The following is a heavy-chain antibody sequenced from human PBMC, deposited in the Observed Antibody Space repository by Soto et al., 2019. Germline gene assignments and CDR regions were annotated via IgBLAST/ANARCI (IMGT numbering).Heavy chain of an antibody. CDR3: AHRRRYYSSGWYPFDY. CDR2: IYSDDDK. CDR1: GFSLSTSGVG. J-gene: IGHJ4*02. D-gene: IGHD6-19*01. V-gene: IGHV2-5*02. Sequence: QITLKESGPTLVKPTQTLTLTCTFSGFSLSTSGVGVGWIRQPPGKALEWLALIYSDDDKRYSPSLKSRLTTTXDVXTXQVVLTMTNMDPVDTATYYCAHRRRYYSSGWYPFDYWGQGTLVTVSS.